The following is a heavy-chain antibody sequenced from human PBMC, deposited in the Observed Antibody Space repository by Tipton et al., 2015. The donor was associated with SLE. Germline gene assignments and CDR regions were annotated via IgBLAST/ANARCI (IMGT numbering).Heavy chain of an antibody. CDR3: ARRAYCGGDCPREFDY. CDR1: GYSFTTYW. D-gene: IGHD2-21*02. J-gene: IGHJ4*02. Sequence: VQLVQSGAEVKKPGESPKISCKGSGYSFTTYWIGWVRQMPGKGLEWMGIIYPGDSDTRYSPSFQGQVTISADKSISTAYLQWSSLKASDTAMYYCARRAYCGGDCPREFDYWGQGTLVTVSS. V-gene: IGHV5-51*01. CDR2: IYPGDSDT.